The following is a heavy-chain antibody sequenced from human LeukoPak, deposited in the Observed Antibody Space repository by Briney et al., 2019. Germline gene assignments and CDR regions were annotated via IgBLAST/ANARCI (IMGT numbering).Heavy chain of an antibody. Sequence: SETLSLTCAVYGGSFSGYYWSWIRQPPGKGLEWIGEINHSGSTNYNPSLKSRVTISVDTSKNQSSLKLSSVTAADTAVYYCARRDCSSTSCQHFDYWGQGTLVTVSS. CDR2: INHSGST. CDR3: ARRDCSSTSCQHFDY. V-gene: IGHV4-34*01. J-gene: IGHJ4*02. CDR1: GGSFSGYY. D-gene: IGHD2-2*01.